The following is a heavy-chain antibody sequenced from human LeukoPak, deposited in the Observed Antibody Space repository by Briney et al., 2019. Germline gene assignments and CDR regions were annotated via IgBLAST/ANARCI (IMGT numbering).Heavy chain of an antibody. Sequence: GASVKVSCKASGHTFTSYDINWVRQATGQGLEWMGWMNPNSGNTGYAQKFQGRVTITRNTSISTAYMELSSLRSEDTAVYYCARGLGLGATPGYNWFDPWGQGTLVTVSS. CDR1: GHTFTSYD. CDR3: ARGLGLGATPGYNWFDP. J-gene: IGHJ5*02. CDR2: MNPNSGNT. D-gene: IGHD1-26*01. V-gene: IGHV1-8*03.